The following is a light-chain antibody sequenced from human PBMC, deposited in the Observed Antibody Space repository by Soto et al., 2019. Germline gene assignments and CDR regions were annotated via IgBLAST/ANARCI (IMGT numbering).Light chain of an antibody. J-gene: IGLJ3*02. Sequence: QSALTQAASASGSHGQSITISCSGTSSDIGAYDFVSWYQQHPGKAPKLMIFQVSNRPSGVSSRFSGSKSGNTASLTISGLQAEDEADYYCASHTTSSTWVFGGGTNLTVL. CDR3: ASHTTSSTWV. CDR1: SSDIGAYDF. V-gene: IGLV2-14*01. CDR2: QVS.